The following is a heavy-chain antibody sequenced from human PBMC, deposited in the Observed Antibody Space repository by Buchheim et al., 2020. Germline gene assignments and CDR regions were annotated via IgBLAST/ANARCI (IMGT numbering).Heavy chain of an antibody. V-gene: IGHV3-7*01. CDR2: IKQDGSEK. J-gene: IGHJ6*02. Sequence: VQLQESGPGLVKPSQTLSLTCTVSGGSISSGDYYWSWIRQAPGKGLEWVANIKQDGSEKYYVDSVKGRFTISRDNAKNSLYLQMNSLRAEDTAVYYCARDKTGGRWELFRATTDYYYGMDVWGQGTT. CDR1: GGSISSGDYY. D-gene: IGHD1-26*01. CDR3: ARDKTGGRWELFRATTDYYYGMDV.